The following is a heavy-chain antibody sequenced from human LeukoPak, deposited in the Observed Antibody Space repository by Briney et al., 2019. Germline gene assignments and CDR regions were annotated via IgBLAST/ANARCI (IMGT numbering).Heavy chain of an antibody. CDR1: GFTFSSYS. J-gene: IGHJ1*01. CDR2: ISSSSSTI. D-gene: IGHD6-13*01. Sequence: PGGSLRLSCAASGFTFSSYSMNWVRQAPGKGLGGVSYISSSSSTIYYADSVKGRFTISRDNTKNSLYLQMKMLRGAYAVVYERARDSVAAASSTAYWSQARLVTVSS. V-gene: IGHV3-48*01. CDR3: ARDSVAAASSTAY.